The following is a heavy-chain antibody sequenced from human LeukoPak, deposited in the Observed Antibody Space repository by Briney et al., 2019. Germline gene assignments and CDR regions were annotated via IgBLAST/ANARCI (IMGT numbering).Heavy chain of an antibody. Sequence: GGSLRLSCAASGFTFSSYSMNWVRQAQGKGLEWVSSISSSSSYIYYADSVKGRFTISRDNAKNSLYLQMNSLRAEDTAVYYCARVGFSAEVDWGEGTLVTVSS. J-gene: IGHJ4*02. CDR3: ARVGFSAEVD. CDR2: ISSSSSYI. V-gene: IGHV3-21*01. CDR1: GFTFSSYS. D-gene: IGHD1-26*01.